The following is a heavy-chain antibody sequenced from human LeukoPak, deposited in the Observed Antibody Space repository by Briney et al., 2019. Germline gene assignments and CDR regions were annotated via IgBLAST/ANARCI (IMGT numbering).Heavy chain of an antibody. CDR1: GYSFTTYD. Sequence: ASVKVSCKASGYSFTTYDINWVRQAPGQGLEWMGWMNPNSGKTNFAQKFQGRVTMTRTTSISTAYMEVSSLRSEDTAVCYCARGLSPSDYWGQGTPVTVSS. J-gene: IGHJ4*02. CDR2: MNPNSGKT. CDR3: ARGLSPSDY. V-gene: IGHV1-8*01.